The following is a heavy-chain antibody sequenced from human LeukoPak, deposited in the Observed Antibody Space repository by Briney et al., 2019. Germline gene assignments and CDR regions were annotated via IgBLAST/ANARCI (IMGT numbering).Heavy chain of an antibody. J-gene: IGHJ1*01. CDR3: ARAPSEIGGYYPEYFRH. D-gene: IGHD3-22*01. Sequence: GGSLRLSCAASGFTFSSYWMHWVRQAPGKGLVWVSRIKSDGSTNYADSVKGRLTISRNNAKNTVSLQMNSLRAEDTGVYYCARAPSEIGGYYPEYFRHWGQGTLVTVSS. V-gene: IGHV3-74*01. CDR1: GFTFSSYW. CDR2: IKSDGST.